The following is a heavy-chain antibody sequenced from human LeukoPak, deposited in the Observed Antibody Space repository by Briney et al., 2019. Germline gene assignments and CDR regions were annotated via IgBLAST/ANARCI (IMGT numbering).Heavy chain of an antibody. J-gene: IGHJ4*02. V-gene: IGHV1-3*02. Sequence: ASVKVSCKASGYTFTNYAMHWVRQAPGQRLEWMGWSNPGSGYTKYSEDFQGRVIITRDTTANTAYMELSSLRSEDTAVYYCARDVGNVYVFDYWGQGTLVTVSS. D-gene: IGHD2-8*01. CDR2: SNPGSGYT. CDR3: ARDVGNVYVFDY. CDR1: GYTFTNYA.